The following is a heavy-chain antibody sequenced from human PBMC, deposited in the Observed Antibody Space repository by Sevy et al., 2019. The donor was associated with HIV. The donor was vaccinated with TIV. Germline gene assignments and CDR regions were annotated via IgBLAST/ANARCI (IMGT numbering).Heavy chain of an antibody. J-gene: IGHJ4*01. CDR1: GFAFSSHA. Sequence: GGSLRLSCAASGFAFSSHAMHWVRRAPGKGLEWVAVGSYEGTETFYAASVEGRFTISRDNSKSMLSLQINSLRPEDTAVYYCARDGGYSIKWYPLYWGHGTLVTVSS. CDR3: ARDGGYSIKWYPLY. V-gene: IGHV3-30-3*01. D-gene: IGHD6-13*01. CDR2: GSYEGTET.